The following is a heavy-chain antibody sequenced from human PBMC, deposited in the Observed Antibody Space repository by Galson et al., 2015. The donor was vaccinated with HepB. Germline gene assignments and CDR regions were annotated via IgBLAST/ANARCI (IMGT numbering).Heavy chain of an antibody. CDR2: IIPIFGTA. D-gene: IGHD3-3*01. CDR1: GGTFSSYA. J-gene: IGHJ6*03. Sequence: SVKVSCKASGGTFSSYAISWVRQAPGQGLEWMGGIIPIFGTANYAQKFQGRVTITADESTSTAYMELSSLRSEDTAVYYYAREFGVGPKSVFYYMDVWGKGTTVTVSS. CDR3: AREFGVGPKSVFYYMDV. V-gene: IGHV1-69*13.